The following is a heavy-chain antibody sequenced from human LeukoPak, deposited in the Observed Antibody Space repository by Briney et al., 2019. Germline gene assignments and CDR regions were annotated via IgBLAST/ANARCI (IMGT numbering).Heavy chain of an antibody. CDR2: ISGGGDTT. J-gene: IGHJ4*02. Sequence: GGSLRLSCAASGFTFAGYAMSWVRQGPGKGLEWVSDISGGGDTTYYADSVKGRFTISRGNSKNTLYLQMNSLRAEDTAVYYCAKGRLVPAALLDYWGQGTLVTVSS. CDR1: GFTFAGYA. D-gene: IGHD2-2*01. V-gene: IGHV3-23*01. CDR3: AKGRLVPAALLDY.